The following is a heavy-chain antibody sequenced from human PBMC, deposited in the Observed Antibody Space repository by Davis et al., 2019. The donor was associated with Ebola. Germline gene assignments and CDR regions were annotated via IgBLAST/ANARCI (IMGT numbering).Heavy chain of an antibody. CDR2: IYSGGST. CDR3: ARGMYSSSSWRDYDMEYGMDV. CDR1: GFTVSSNY. Sequence: GESLKISCAASGFTVSSNYMSWVRQAPGKGLEWVSVIYSGGSTYYADSVKGRFTISRDNSKNTLYLQMNSLRAEDTAVYYCARGMYSSSSWRDYDMEYGMDVWGQGTTVTVSS. D-gene: IGHD6-6*01. J-gene: IGHJ6*02. V-gene: IGHV3-53*01.